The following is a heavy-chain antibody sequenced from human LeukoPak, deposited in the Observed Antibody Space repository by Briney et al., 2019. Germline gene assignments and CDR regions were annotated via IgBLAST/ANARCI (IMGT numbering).Heavy chain of an antibody. V-gene: IGHV4-59*01. CDR2: ISHSGST. J-gene: IGHJ4*02. Sequence: SETLSLTCSVTGGSINSYYWSWIRQPPGKGLEWIGYISHSGSTDSNPSLKSRVTISLDTSKNQFSLKLTSVTAADTAVYYCARGGWYSDCWGQGTLVTVSS. D-gene: IGHD6-19*01. CDR1: GGSINSYY. CDR3: ARGGWYSDC.